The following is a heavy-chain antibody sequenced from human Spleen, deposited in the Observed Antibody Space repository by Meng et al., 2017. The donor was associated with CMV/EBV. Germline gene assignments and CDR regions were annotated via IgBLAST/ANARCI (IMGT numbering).Heavy chain of an antibody. D-gene: IGHD2-21*01. CDR3: ARDLSVGVFPDR. V-gene: IGHV3-11*05. CDR1: GFTSSGDY. J-gene: IGHJ5*02. Sequence: QGQLVESGGGLVKPGGSLRLSCAASGFTSSGDYMSRSRQARGKGLEWVSYISSSSSYTNYADSVKGRFTISRDNAKNSLYLQMNSLRAEDTAVYYCARDLSVGVFPDRWGQGTLVTVSS. CDR2: ISSSSSYT.